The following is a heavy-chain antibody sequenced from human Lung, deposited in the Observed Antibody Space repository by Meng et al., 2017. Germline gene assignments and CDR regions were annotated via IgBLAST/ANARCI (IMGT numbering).Heavy chain of an antibody. V-gene: IGHV1-18*01. CDR3: ARDRQWLFDY. CDR1: CYTFTTYG. Sequence: QVHLVQSGREVKKPGASVKVSCKSSCYTFTTYGIRWLRQAPGQGLEWMGWIDPGNGNRDFAEKFQGRLTMSNDTSSSTVYMVLTRLTSDDSAVYYCARDRQWLFDYWGQGALVTVSS. CDR2: IDPGNGNR. J-gene: IGHJ4*02. D-gene: IGHD6-19*01.